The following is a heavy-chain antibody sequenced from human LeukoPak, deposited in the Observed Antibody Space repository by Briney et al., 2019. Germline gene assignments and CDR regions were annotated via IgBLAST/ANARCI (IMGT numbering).Heavy chain of an antibody. V-gene: IGHV5-51*01. CDR3: ARRYYYGSGSYPYYFDY. J-gene: IGHJ4*02. CDR2: IYPGDSDT. CDR1: GYSLTSYW. Sequence: GESLKISCKGSGYSLTSYWIGWVRQMPGKGLEWMGIIYPGDSDTRYSPSFQGQVTISADKSISTAYLQWSSLKASDTAMYYCARRYYYGSGSYPYYFDYWGQGTLVTVSS. D-gene: IGHD3-10*01.